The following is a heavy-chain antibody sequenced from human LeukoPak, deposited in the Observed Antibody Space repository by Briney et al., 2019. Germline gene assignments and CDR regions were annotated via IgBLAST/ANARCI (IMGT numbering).Heavy chain of an antibody. J-gene: IGHJ6*02. D-gene: IGHD2-2*01. CDR2: FDPEDGET. CDR3: ATGDRSSTSTGGMDV. CDR1: GYTLTELS. Sequence: GASVKVSCKVSGYTLTELSMHWVRQAPGKGLEWMGGFDPEDGETIYAQKFQGRVTMTEDTSADTAYMELSSLRSEDTAVYFCATGDRSSTSTGGMDVWGQGTTVIVSS. V-gene: IGHV1-24*01.